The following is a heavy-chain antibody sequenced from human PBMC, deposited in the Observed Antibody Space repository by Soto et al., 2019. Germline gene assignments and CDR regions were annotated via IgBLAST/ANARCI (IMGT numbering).Heavy chain of an antibody. CDR1: GFTFSNAW. CDR2: IKSKTDGGTT. D-gene: IGHD6-13*01. V-gene: IGHV3-15*07. CDR3: TTDQTGGSSWYIVDYYYYYGMDV. J-gene: IGHJ6*02. Sequence: GGSLRLSCAASGFTFSNAWMNWVRQAPGKGLEWVGRIKSKTDGGTTDYAAPVKGRFTISRDDSKNTLYLQMNSLKTEDTAVYYCTTDQTGGSSWYIVDYYYYYGMDVWGQGTTVTVSS.